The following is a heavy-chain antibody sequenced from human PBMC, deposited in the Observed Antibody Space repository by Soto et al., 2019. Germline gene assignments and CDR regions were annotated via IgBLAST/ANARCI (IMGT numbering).Heavy chain of an antibody. D-gene: IGHD6-13*01. CDR1: GYTFTSYD. V-gene: IGHV1-8*01. Sequence: ASVKVSCKASGYTFTSYDIDWVRQATGQGLEWMGWMNPNSGNTGYAQKFQGRVTMTRNTSISTAYMELSSLRSEDTAVYYCKTFGSSWWNDAFDIWGQGTMVTVSS. CDR2: MNPNSGNT. CDR3: KTFGSSWWNDAFDI. J-gene: IGHJ3*02.